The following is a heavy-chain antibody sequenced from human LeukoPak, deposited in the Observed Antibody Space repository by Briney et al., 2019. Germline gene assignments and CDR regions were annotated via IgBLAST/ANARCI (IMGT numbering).Heavy chain of an antibody. J-gene: IGHJ4*02. Sequence: GGSLRLSCAASGFTFSSYTMSWVRQAPGKGLEWVSAVSGSGGSTYYADSVKGRFTISRDNSKNTLYLQMNSLRAEDTAVYYCAKDPGSGYYYFDYWGQGTLVTVSS. CDR3: AKDPGSGYYYFDY. D-gene: IGHD3-22*01. CDR2: VSGSGGST. V-gene: IGHV3-23*01. CDR1: GFTFSSYT.